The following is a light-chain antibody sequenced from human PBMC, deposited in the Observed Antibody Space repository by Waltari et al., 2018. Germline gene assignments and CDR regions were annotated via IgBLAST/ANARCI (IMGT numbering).Light chain of an antibody. CDR1: QNIGDY. J-gene: IGKJ4*01. Sequence: VLTQSPATLSLSPGDRATLSCRASQNIGDYLAWYQQKHGQAPRLLISAASNRATGVPARFSGSGSGTDFTLTISSLEPEDFAVYYCQNRRDWPLLTFGGGTKVEIK. CDR2: AAS. V-gene: IGKV3-11*01. CDR3: QNRRDWPLLT.